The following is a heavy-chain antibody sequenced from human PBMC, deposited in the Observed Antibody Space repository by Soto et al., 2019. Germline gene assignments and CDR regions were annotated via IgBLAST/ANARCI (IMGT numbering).Heavy chain of an antibody. CDR3: ATNGQPPYYYYGMDV. V-gene: IGHV1-18*01. D-gene: IGHD2-8*01. Sequence: QGQLVQSGPEVKKPGASVKVSCKTSGYPFSRYGISWVRQAPVQGLEWMGWLSGYNGDTTYAHKVQGRVTMTIDTATYTVYMELRRLTSDDTAIYYCATNGQPPYYYYGMDVWGQGTTVTVS. CDR2: LSGYNGDT. J-gene: IGHJ6*02. CDR1: GYPFSRYG.